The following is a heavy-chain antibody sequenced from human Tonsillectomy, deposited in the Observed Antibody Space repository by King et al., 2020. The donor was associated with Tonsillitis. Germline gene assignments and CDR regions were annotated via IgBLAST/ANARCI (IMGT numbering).Heavy chain of an antibody. V-gene: IGHV1-2*02. Sequence: QLVQSGAEVKKPGASVKVSCKASGYTFTAYYMYWVRQAPGQGLEWVGWINPNSGGANYAQKFQGRATMTRDTSISTAYLELRRLRSDDTAVYYCARGPWVYDSSSVAFWGQGTLVTVSS. CDR2: INPNSGGA. D-gene: IGHD6-13*01. CDR3: ARGPWVYDSSSVAF. J-gene: IGHJ1*01. CDR1: GYTFTAYY.